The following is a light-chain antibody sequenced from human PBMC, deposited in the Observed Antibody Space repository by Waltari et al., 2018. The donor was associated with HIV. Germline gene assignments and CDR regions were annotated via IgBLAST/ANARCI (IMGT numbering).Light chain of an antibody. J-gene: IGLJ2*01. CDR2: RNS. Sequence: QSVLTQPPSVSGTPGQRVTISCSGRNSKFGSYYVNWSQQFPGTDPKLLSVRNSQQPSGVPDRFSGSKSGTSASLAISGLRSEDEAVYHCAAWDDNLSRPVVFGGGTKVTVL. CDR3: AAWDDNLSRPVV. CDR1: NSKFGSYY. V-gene: IGLV1-47*01.